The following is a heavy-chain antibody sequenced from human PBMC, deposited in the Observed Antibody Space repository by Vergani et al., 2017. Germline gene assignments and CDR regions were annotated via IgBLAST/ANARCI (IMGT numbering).Heavy chain of an antibody. D-gene: IGHD2-2*01. CDR1: GFTFSSYA. CDR2: ISSNGGST. V-gene: IGHV3-64*01. J-gene: IGHJ6*03. CDR3: AGGGYCSSPSCYYYYYSYYMAV. Sequence: EVQLVESGGGLVQPGQSLRLSCAASGFTFSSYAMHWVRQAPGKGLEYVSAISSNGGSTYYANSVKGRFTISRDNSKNTLYLQMNSLRAEDTAVYYCAGGGYCSSPSCYYYYYSYYMAVGGKGPRSPSP.